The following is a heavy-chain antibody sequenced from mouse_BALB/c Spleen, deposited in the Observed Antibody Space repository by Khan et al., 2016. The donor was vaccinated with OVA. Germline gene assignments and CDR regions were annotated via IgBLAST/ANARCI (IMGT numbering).Heavy chain of an antibody. V-gene: IGHV2-6-4*01. Sequence: QVHVKQSGPGLVAPSQSLSITCTVSGFSLSRYNIHWVRQPPGKGLEWLGMIWGGGGTDYNSTLKSRLSIRKDNSKSQVFLKMNSLQTDDSAMYYCARAYYRYDGYYAMDYWGQGTSVTVSP. CDR2: IWGGGGT. CDR3: ARAYYRYDGYYAMDY. J-gene: IGHJ4*01. CDR1: GFSLSRYN. D-gene: IGHD2-14*01.